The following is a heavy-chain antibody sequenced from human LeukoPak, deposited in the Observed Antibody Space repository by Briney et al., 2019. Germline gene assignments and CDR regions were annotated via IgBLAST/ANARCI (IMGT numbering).Heavy chain of an antibody. CDR1: GYTFTSYG. Sequence: ASVKVSCKASGYTFTSYGISWVRQAPGQGLDWMGWVSAYNGNTNYAQKLQGRVTMTTDTSTSTAYMELRSLRSDDTAVYYCARGPDLIVGATPFDYWGQGTLVTVSS. CDR2: VSAYNGNT. CDR3: ARGPDLIVGATPFDY. J-gene: IGHJ4*02. V-gene: IGHV1-18*01. D-gene: IGHD1-26*01.